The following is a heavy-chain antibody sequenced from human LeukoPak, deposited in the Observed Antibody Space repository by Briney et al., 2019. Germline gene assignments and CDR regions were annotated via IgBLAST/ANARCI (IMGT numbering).Heavy chain of an antibody. J-gene: IGHJ4*02. Sequence: ASVKVSCKASGGTFSSYAISWVRQAPGQGLEWMGEIIPIFGTANYAQKFQGRVTITTDESTSTAYMELSSLRSEDTAVYYCARGFPHYYDSSGYYQFDYWGQGTLVTVSS. V-gene: IGHV1-69*05. CDR3: ARGFPHYYDSSGYYQFDY. CDR2: IIPIFGTA. D-gene: IGHD3-22*01. CDR1: GGTFSSYA.